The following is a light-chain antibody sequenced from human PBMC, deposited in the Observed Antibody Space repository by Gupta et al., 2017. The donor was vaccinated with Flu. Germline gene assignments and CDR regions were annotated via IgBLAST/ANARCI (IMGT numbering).Light chain of an antibody. V-gene: IGKV3-15*01. J-gene: IGKJ5*01. CDR1: QKVGVD. CDR2: DAY. Sequence: GEGATLSCRASQKVGVDLAWYQQKPGQPPRPLIYDAYFRASGVPARFTASGSGTDFTLTISSLESEDFAVYFCQQFNNWPFTFGQGTRLDIK. CDR3: QQFNNWPFT.